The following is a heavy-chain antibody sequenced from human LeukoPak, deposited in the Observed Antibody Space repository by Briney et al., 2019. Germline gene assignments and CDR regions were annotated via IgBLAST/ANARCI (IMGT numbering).Heavy chain of an antibody. J-gene: IGHJ4*02. CDR1: GFTVSTNY. V-gene: IGHV3-72*01. D-gene: IGHD1-26*01. CDR2: IRNKANSYTT. Sequence: GGSLRLSCAASGFTVSTNYMSWLRQAPGKGLEWVGRIRNKANSYTTEYAASVQGRFTVSRDDSKNSLYLQMNSMKTEDTAVCYCTRLVGANDWGQGTLVTVSS. CDR3: TRLVGAND.